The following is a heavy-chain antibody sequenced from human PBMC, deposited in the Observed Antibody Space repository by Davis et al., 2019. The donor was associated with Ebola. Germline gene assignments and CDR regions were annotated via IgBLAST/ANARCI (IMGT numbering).Heavy chain of an antibody. D-gene: IGHD1-26*01. CDR1: GESVSSTSKF. CDR2: TLYSGST. Sequence: GSLRLSCNVSGESVSSTSKFWGWIRQPPGKGLEWIVTTLYSGSTFYNPSLKSRVAMSVDTSRNQFSLKLTSVTAADTAVYYCARLAGATVIDYWGQGTLVTVSS. CDR3: ARLAGATVIDY. J-gene: IGHJ4*02. V-gene: IGHV4-39*01.